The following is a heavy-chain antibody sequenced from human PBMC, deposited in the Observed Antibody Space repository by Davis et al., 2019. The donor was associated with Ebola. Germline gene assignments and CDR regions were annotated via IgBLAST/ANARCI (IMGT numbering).Heavy chain of an antibody. D-gene: IGHD2-2*02. V-gene: IGHV1-2*02. J-gene: IGHJ5*02. CDR3: ARDRPAAIRSVNWFDP. Sequence: ASVKVSCQASGYTFIGYYMHWVRQAPGQGLEWMGWINPNSGGTNYAQKFQGRVTMTRDTSISTAYMELSRLRSDDTAVYYCARDRPAAIRSVNWFDPWGQGTLVTVSS. CDR1: GYTFIGYY. CDR2: INPNSGGT.